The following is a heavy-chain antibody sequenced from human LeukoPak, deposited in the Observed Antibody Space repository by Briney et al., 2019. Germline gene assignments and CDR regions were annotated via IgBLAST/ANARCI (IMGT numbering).Heavy chain of an antibody. V-gene: IGHV4-34*01. CDR2: INHSGST. D-gene: IGHD2-15*01. CDR3: ARHSRMVAAGALDY. Sequence: SETLSLTCAVYGGSFSGYYWSWIRQPPGKGLEWIGEINHSGSTNYNPSLKSRVTISVDTSKNQFSLKLSSVTAADTAVYYCARHSRMVAAGALDYWGQGTLVTVPS. J-gene: IGHJ4*02. CDR1: GGSFSGYY.